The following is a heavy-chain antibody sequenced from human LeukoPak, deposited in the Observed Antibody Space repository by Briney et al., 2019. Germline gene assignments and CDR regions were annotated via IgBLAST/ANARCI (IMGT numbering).Heavy chain of an antibody. D-gene: IGHD6-19*01. J-gene: IGHJ3*02. CDR2: TYYRSKWYN. CDR1: GDSVSSNSAA. V-gene: IGHV6-1*01. CDR3: ARERIAVAGIAGVPEEDAFDI. Sequence: SQTLSLTCAISGDSVSSNSAAWNWIRQSPSRGLEWLGRTYYRSKWYNDYAVSVKSRITINPDTSKNQFSLQLNSVTPEDTAVYYCARERIAVAGIAGVPEEDAFDIWGQGTMVTVSS.